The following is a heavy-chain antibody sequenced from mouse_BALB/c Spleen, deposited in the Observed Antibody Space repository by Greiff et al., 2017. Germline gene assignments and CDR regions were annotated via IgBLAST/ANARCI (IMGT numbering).Heavy chain of an antibody. CDR2: ISDGGSYT. D-gene: IGHD2-1*01. Sequence: EVMLVESGGGLVKPGGSLKLSCAASGFTFSDYYMYWVRQTPEKRLEWVATISDGGSYTYYPDSVKGRFTISRDNAKNNLYLQMSSLKSEDTAMYYCARGGNYYGNYDAMDYWGQGTSVTVSS. V-gene: IGHV5-4*02. CDR1: GFTFSDYY. CDR3: ARGGNYYGNYDAMDY. J-gene: IGHJ4*01.